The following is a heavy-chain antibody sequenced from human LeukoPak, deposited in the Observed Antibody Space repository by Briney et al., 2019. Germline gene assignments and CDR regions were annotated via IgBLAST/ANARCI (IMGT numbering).Heavy chain of an antibody. J-gene: IGHJ6*03. CDR2: ITGSGERT. D-gene: IGHD5-12*01. V-gene: IGHV3-23*01. CDR3: AKNSAYDRSLGYYSYYMDV. Sequence: GGSLRLSCAASGFTSSTYGMTWVRQAPGKGLEWVSSITGSGERTYYADSVKGRFTIARDNANNMVYLQMNSLRGEDTAVYYCAKNSAYDRSLGYYSYYMDVWGKGTTVTVSS. CDR1: GFTSSTYG.